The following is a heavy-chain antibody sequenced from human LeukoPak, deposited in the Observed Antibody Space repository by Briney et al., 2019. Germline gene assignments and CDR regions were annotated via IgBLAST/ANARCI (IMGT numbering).Heavy chain of an antibody. D-gene: IGHD2-2*01. CDR1: GGSISGYY. CDR2: IYYSGST. Sequence: SETLSLTCTVSGGSISGYYWSWIRQPPGKGPEWIGYIYYSGSTNYNPSLKSRVTISVDTSKNQFSLKLSSVTAADTAVYYCARDPYFVVVPAAIETRDDYWGQGTLVTVSS. CDR3: ARDPYFVVVPAAIETRDDY. J-gene: IGHJ4*02. V-gene: IGHV4-59*12.